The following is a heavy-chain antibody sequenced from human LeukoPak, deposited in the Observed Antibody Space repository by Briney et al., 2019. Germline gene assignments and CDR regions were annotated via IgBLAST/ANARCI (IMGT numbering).Heavy chain of an antibody. CDR2: IIPIFGTA. Sequence: GASVKVSCKASGGTFSSYAISWVRQAPGQGLEWMGGIIPIFGTANYAQKFQGRVTITADESTSTAYMELNSLRSEDTAVYYCASQDEYYFDYWGQGTLVTVSS. V-gene: IGHV1-69*13. D-gene: IGHD2-15*01. CDR1: GGTFSSYA. CDR3: ASQDEYYFDY. J-gene: IGHJ4*02.